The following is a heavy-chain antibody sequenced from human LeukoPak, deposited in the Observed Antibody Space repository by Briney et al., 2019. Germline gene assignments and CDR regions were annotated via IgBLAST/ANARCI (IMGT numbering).Heavy chain of an antibody. CDR2: INHSGYT. J-gene: IGHJ4*02. V-gene: IGHV4-34*01. D-gene: IGHD4-17*01. Sequence: PSETLSLTCAVSGVSFDDHYWAWVRQTPGKGLEWIGEINHSGYTNDSPSLKSRVTLSIDTSRKQFSLNLRPVTVADAGTYYCTRMTTGHDYWGQGTLVTVSS. CDR1: GVSFDDHY. CDR3: TRMTTGHDY.